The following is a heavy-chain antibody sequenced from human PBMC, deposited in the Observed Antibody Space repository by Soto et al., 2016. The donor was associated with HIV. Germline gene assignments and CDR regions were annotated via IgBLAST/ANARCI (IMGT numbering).Heavy chain of an antibody. D-gene: IGHD6-19*01. CDR3: VKDNSGWYYFDH. CDR1: GFTFDAYA. Sequence: EVQLVESGGGLVQPGRSLRLSCAASGFTFDAYAMHWVRQAPGKGLEWVSGISWNSGTIGYADSVKGRFTISRDNAKNSLYLQMDSLRPEDTAFYYCVKDNSGWYYFDHW. V-gene: IGHV3-9*01. CDR2: ISWNSGTI. J-gene: IGHJ4*01.